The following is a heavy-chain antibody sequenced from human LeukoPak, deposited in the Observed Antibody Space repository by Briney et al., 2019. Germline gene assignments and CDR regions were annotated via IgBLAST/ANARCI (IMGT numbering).Heavy chain of an antibody. V-gene: IGHV3-15*01. CDR2: IKSKTDGGTT. D-gene: IGHD2-2*01. J-gene: IGHJ1*01. CDR1: GFTFSNAW. Sequence: GGSLRLSYAASGFTFSNAWMSWVRQAPGKGLEWVGRIKSKTDGGTTDYAAPVKGRFTISRDDSKNTLYLQMNSLKTEDTAVYYCTTEAMPAEYFQHWGQGTLVTVSS. CDR3: TTEAMPAEYFQH.